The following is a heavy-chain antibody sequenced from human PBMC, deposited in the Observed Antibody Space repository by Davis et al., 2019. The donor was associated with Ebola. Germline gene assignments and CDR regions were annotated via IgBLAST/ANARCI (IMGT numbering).Heavy chain of an antibody. CDR3: ARSGIFGVVMLDY. V-gene: IGHV3-53*04. CDR2: IYSGGST. CDR1: GFTVSSNY. D-gene: IGHD3-3*01. J-gene: IGHJ4*02. Sequence: GESLKISCAASGFTVSSNYMSWVRQAPGKGLEWVSVIYSGGSTYYADSVKGRFTISRHNSKNTLYLQMNSLRAEDTAVYYCARSGIFGVVMLDYWGQGTLVTVSS.